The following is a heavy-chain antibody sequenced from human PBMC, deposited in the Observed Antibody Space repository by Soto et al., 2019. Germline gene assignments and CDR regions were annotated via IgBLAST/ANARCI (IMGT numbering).Heavy chain of an antibody. V-gene: IGHV2-5*02. CDR1: GFSLSTSGVG. Sequence: SGPTLVNPTQTLTLTCTFSGFSLSTSGVGVGWIRQPPGKALELLALIYWDDDKRYSPSLKSRLTITKDTSKNQVVLTMTNMDPVDTATYYCAHRRGYYDILTGYYSPRAFDIWGQGTMVTVSS. D-gene: IGHD3-9*01. CDR3: AHRRGYYDILTGYYSPRAFDI. CDR2: IYWDDDK. J-gene: IGHJ3*02.